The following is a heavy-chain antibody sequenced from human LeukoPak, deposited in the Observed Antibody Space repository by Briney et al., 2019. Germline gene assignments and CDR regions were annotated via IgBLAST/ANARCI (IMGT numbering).Heavy chain of an antibody. CDR2: IYHSGST. Sequence: SSETLSLTCAVSGGSISSSNWWSWVRQPPGKGLEWIGEIYHSGSTRYSPSLKSRVSISVDKSKNQFSLKVTSVTAADTAVYYCARGGYYGSGNDFRFDPWGQGTLVTVSS. V-gene: IGHV4-4*02. D-gene: IGHD3-10*01. CDR3: ARGGYYGSGNDFRFDP. J-gene: IGHJ5*02. CDR1: GGSISSSNW.